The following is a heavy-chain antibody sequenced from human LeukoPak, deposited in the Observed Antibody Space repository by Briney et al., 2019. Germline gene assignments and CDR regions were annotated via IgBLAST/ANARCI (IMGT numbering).Heavy chain of an antibody. CDR3: AREVPAAVYGMDV. CDR1: GFTFSSYA. Sequence: VGSLRLSCAASGFTFSSYAMHWVRQAPGKGLEWVAVIWYDGSNKYYADSVKGRFTISRDNSKNTLYLQMNSLRAEDTAVYYCAREVPAAVYGMDVWGQGTTVTVSS. V-gene: IGHV3-33*08. D-gene: IGHD2-2*01. CDR2: IWYDGSNK. J-gene: IGHJ6*02.